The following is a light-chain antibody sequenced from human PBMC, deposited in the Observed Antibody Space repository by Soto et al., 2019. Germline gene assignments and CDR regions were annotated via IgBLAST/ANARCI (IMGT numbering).Light chain of an antibody. V-gene: IGLV2-11*01. CDR3: SAYAGSCSFVI. Sequence: QSVLTQPRSVSGSPGQSVTISCTGTRRDVGSYNYVSWYQHHPGKAPKLMIYDVSKRPSGVPYRVSGSKSDNTAALTISGLHDEDDAYYYCSAYAGSCSFVIFGSGTKLTVL. CDR1: RRDVGSYNY. J-gene: IGLJ2*01. CDR2: DVS.